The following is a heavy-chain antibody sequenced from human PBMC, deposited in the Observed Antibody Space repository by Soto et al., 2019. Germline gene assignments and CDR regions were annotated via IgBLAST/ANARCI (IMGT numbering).Heavy chain of an antibody. J-gene: IGHJ4*02. CDR3: AKGGVAAARGYFDH. D-gene: IGHD6-13*01. CDR1: GFNFRSYG. V-gene: IGHV3-23*01. CDR2: ISGSGSVT. Sequence: GWSLRLSCAASGFNFRSYGLSWVRQAPGKGLEWVSDISGSGSVTNYADSVKGRFTISRDNSNNTLTLQMDSLRAEDTAVYYCAKGGVAAARGYFDHWGQGTRVTVSS.